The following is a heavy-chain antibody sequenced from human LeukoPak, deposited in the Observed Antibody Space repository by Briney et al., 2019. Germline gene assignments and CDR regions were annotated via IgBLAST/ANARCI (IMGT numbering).Heavy chain of an antibody. CDR1: EGTFSSYA. V-gene: IGHV1-69*05. Sequence: VASVKVSCKASEGTFSSYAISWVRQAPGQGLEWMGRIIPIFGTANYAQKFQGRVTITTDESTSTDYMELSSLRSEDTAVYYCARTRGYSGYDLSYWGQGTLVTVSS. D-gene: IGHD5-12*01. J-gene: IGHJ4*02. CDR3: ARTRGYSGYDLSY. CDR2: IIPIFGTA.